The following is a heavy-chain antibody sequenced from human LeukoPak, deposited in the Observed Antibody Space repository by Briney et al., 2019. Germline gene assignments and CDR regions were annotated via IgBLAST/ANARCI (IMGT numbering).Heavy chain of an antibody. CDR2: ISSNRKTI. CDR3: AALWSFDY. D-gene: IGHD2-21*01. CDR1: GFTFSTYE. Sequence: PGGSLRLSCAASGFTFSTYEMNWVRQAPGKGLEWISYISSNRKTIYYSASVKGRFTISRDNAKNSLYLQMNSLRAEDTAVYYCAALWSFDYWGQGTLVSVSS. V-gene: IGHV3-48*03. J-gene: IGHJ4*02.